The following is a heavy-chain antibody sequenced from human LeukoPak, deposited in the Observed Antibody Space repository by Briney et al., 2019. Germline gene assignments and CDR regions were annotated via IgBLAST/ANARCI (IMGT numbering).Heavy chain of an antibody. J-gene: IGHJ4*02. CDR3: ARDICGYNYGCFDS. Sequence: SETLSLTCTVSGDSIRSYYWSWIRQPPGKGLEWIGYIYHSRGTMYNPSLKSRVTISVDTSKNQFSLNLRSVTAADTAVYYCARDICGYNYGCFDSWGQGTLVTVSS. V-gene: IGHV4-4*08. CDR1: GDSIRSYY. CDR2: IYHSRGT. D-gene: IGHD5-18*01.